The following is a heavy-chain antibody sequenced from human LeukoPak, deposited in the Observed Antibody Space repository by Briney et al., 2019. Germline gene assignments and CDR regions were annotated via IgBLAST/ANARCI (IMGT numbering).Heavy chain of an antibody. CDR2: IYHSGTT. CDR1: GGSISSSGYY. D-gene: IGHD6-13*01. CDR3: ARKKGPFLASSWRNWFDP. V-gene: IGHV4-39*07. J-gene: IGHJ5*02. Sequence: SETLSLTCTVSGGSISSSGYYWGWIRQPPGKGLEWIASIYHSGTTYYKSSLKSRVTISVDMSKSQFSLRVSSVTAADTAVYYCARKKGPFLASSWRNWFDPWGQGTLVTVSS.